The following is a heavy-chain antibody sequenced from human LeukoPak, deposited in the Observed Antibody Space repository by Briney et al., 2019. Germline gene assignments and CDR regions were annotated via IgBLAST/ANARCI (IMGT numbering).Heavy chain of an antibody. CDR3: ARALGIVYSRPFDY. J-gene: IGHJ4*02. CDR1: GYTFTSYA. V-gene: IGHV1-3*01. D-gene: IGHD3-22*01. CDR2: INAGNGNT. Sequence: GASVTVSCKASGYTFTSYAMHWVRQAPGQRLEWMGWINAGNGNTKYSQKFQGRVTITRDTSASTAYMELRGLISEDTAVYYCARALGIVYSRPFDYWGQGTLVTVSS.